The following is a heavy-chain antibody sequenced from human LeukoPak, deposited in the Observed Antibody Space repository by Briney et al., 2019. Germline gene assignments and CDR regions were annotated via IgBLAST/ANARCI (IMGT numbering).Heavy chain of an antibody. D-gene: IGHD6-13*01. CDR1: GFTFSDYY. Sequence: GGSLRLSCAASGFTFSDYYMSWIRQAPGKGLECVSYISSSGSTIYYADSVKGRFTIARDNVKNSLYLQMNSLRAEDTAVYYCARDRPSSSWYYFDYWGQGTLVTVSS. CDR3: ARDRPSSSWYYFDY. CDR2: ISSSGSTI. J-gene: IGHJ4*02. V-gene: IGHV3-11*04.